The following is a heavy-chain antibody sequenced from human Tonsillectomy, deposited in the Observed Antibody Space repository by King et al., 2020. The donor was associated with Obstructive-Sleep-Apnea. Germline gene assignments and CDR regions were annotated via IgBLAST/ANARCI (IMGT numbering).Heavy chain of an antibody. CDR3: ATIRYYRGPNYYDSSAYRPDYDYGMDV. V-gene: IGHV2-26*01. J-gene: IGHJ6*02. D-gene: IGHD3-22*01. Sequence: TLKESGPVLVKPTETLTLTCTVSGFALSNATMGVSWIRQPPGKALEWLAHIFLNDEKSYSTSLKSRLTISKDTSKSQVVLTMPNMDPVDTATYYCATIRYYRGPNYYDSSAYRPDYDYGMDVWGQGTTVTVSS. CDR2: IFLNDEK. CDR1: GFALSNATMG.